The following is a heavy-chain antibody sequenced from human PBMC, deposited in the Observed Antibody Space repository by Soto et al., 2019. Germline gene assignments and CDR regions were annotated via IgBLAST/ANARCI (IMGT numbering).Heavy chain of an antibody. CDR2: IYHSGST. CDR1: GGSISSGGYS. CDR3: ARGMTTVTTYDY. J-gene: IGHJ4*02. V-gene: IGHV4-30-2*01. D-gene: IGHD4-4*01. Sequence: QLQLQESGSGLVKPSQTLSLTCAVSGGSISSGGYSWSWIRQPPGKGLEWIGYIYHSGSTYYNPSLKRRVTITVDRSQNQFSLNLSSVTAADTAVYYCARGMTTVTTYDYWGQGTLVTVSS.